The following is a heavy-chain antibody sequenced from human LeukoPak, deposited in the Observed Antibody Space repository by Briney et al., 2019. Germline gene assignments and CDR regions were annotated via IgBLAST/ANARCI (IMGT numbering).Heavy chain of an antibody. V-gene: IGHV3-48*04. Sequence: GGSLRLSCVASGFAFSSYNMIWVRQVVGEGLEWISYITTTSSTIYYADSVKGRFTISRDNAKNSLYLQMNSLRAEDTAVYYCARVVDGVTGGDYWGQGTLVTVSS. CDR2: ITTTSSTI. CDR3: ARVVDGVTGGDY. J-gene: IGHJ4*02. CDR1: GFAFSSYN. D-gene: IGHD3-10*01.